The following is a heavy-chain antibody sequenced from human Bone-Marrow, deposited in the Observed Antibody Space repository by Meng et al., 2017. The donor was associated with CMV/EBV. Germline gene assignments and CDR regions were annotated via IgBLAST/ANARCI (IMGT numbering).Heavy chain of an antibody. CDR2: INPNSGGT. Sequence: ASVKVSCKASGYTFTGYYIHWVRQAPGQGLEWMGWINPNSGGTNYAQKFQGRVTMTRDTSISTAYMELSRLRSDDTAVYYCARAVKWELLIGDYWGQGTLVTVSS. CDR3: ARAVKWELLIGDY. V-gene: IGHV1-2*02. J-gene: IGHJ4*02. D-gene: IGHD1-26*01. CDR1: GYTFTGYY.